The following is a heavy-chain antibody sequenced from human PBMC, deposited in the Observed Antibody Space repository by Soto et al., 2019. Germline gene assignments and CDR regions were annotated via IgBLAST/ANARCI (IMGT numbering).Heavy chain of an antibody. V-gene: IGHV3-48*01. D-gene: IGHD6-13*01. J-gene: IGHJ5*02. CDR3: GRGGIAAAGTRGFGWFDA. Sequence: GGSLRLSCAASGFTFSSYSMNWVRQAPGKGLEWVSYISSSSSTIYYADSVKGRFTISRDNAKNSLYLQMNSLRAEDTAVYYCGRGGIAAAGTRGFGWFDAWGQGTLVSVSS. CDR1: GFTFSSYS. CDR2: ISSSSSTI.